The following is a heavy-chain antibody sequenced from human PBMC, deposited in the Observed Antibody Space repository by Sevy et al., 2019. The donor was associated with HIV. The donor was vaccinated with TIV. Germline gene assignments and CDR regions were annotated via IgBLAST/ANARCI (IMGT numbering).Heavy chain of an antibody. CDR2: VNPSGGST. Sequence: ASVKVSCKASGYTFTSYYMNWVRQAPGQGREWMGIVNPSGGSTSYAQKFQGRVTMTRDTSTSTVYMDLSRLRSEDTAVYYCARGSGGRSGWFDPWGQGTLVTVSS. D-gene: IGHD2-15*01. V-gene: IGHV1-46*01. CDR3: ARGSGGRSGWFDP. CDR1: GYTFTSYY. J-gene: IGHJ5*02.